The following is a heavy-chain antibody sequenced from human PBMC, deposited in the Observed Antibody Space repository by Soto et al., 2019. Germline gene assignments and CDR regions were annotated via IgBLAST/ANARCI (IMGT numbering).Heavy chain of an antibody. CDR1: GYTFTSYG. J-gene: IGHJ6*02. V-gene: IGHV1-18*01. D-gene: IGHD3-22*01. CDR3: ARVGYYDSSGYSSSTFYYYYYYGMDV. CDR2: ISAYNGNT. Sequence: ASVKVSCKASGYTFTSYGISWVRQAPGQGLEWMGWISAYNGNTNYAQKLQGRVTMTTDTSTSTAYMELRSLRSDDTAVYYCARVGYYDSSGYSSSTFYYYYYYGMDVWGQGTTVTVSS.